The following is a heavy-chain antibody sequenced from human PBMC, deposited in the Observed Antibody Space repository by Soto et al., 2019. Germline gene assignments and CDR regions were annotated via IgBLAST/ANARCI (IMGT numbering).Heavy chain of an antibody. D-gene: IGHD4-17*01. CDR2: IDPSDSYT. J-gene: IGHJ3*02. CDR3: ASTKIMTTVTLDAFDI. V-gene: IGHV5-10-1*01. CDR1: GYSFTSYW. Sequence: GESLKISCKGSGYSFTSYWISWVRQMPGKGLEWMGRIDPSDSYTNYSPSFQGHVTISADKSISTAYLQWSSLKASDTAMYYCASTKIMTTVTLDAFDIWGQGTMVTVS.